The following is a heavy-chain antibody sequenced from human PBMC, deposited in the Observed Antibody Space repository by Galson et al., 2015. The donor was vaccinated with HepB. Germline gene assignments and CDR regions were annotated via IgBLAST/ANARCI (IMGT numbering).Heavy chain of an antibody. J-gene: IGHJ3*02. CDR2: MNQDGNDK. CDR3: ARRRGEM. CDR1: GFTLGKYW. V-gene: IGHV3-7*03. Sequence: SLRLSCAASGFTLGKYWMSWVRQAPGKGLEWVAIMNQDGNDKYYVDAVEGRFTISRDNAKNSLFLKMNSLGAEDTAVYYCARRRGEMWGQGTMVTVSS.